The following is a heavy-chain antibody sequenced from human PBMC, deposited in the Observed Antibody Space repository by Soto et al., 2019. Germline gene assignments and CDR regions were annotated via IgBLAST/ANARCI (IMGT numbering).Heavy chain of an antibody. CDR1: GASVNSGAYY. J-gene: IGHJ5*02. Sequence: SETLSLTCTVSGASVNSGAYYWTWIRQPPGKDLEWIGYIYSSGNTNYNPPLRSRVTMSQDMSKNQFSLNLSSVTAADTAVYYCARRVTGSGERFDPWGRGTLVT. CDR3: ARRVTGSGERFDP. CDR2: IYSSGNT. D-gene: IGHD7-27*01. V-gene: IGHV4-30-4*01.